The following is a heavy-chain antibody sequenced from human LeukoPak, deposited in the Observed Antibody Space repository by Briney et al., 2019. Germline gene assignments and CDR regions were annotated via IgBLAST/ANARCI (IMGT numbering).Heavy chain of an antibody. Sequence: GGSLRLSCAASGFTFSSYAMSWVRQAPGKGLEWVSAISGSGGSTYYADSVKGRFTISRDNSKNTLYMQMNSLRAEDTAVYYCAKDGEGWWLLLIYFDYWGQGTLVTVSS. V-gene: IGHV3-23*01. CDR3: AKDGEGWWLLLIYFDY. CDR2: ISGSGGST. J-gene: IGHJ4*02. CDR1: GFTFSSYA. D-gene: IGHD3-3*01.